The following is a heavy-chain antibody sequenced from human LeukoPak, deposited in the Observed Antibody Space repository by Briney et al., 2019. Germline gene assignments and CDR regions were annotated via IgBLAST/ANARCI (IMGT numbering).Heavy chain of an antibody. D-gene: IGHD4-17*01. CDR1: GGSFSGYY. CDR2: IYHSGST. J-gene: IGHJ4*02. V-gene: IGHV4-38-2*01. CDR3: ARLDYGDYEGVY. Sequence: PSETLSLTCAVYGGSFSGYYWGWIRQPPGKGLEWIGSIYHSGSTYYNPSLKSRVTISVDTSKNQFSLKLSSVTAADTAVYYCARLDYGDYEGVYWGQGTLVTVSS.